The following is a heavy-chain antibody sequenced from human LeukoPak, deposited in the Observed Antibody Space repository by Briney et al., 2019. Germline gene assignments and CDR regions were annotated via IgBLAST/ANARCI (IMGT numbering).Heavy chain of an antibody. CDR1: GGTFSNDA. J-gene: IGHJ4*02. CDR3: AREIGGGPYYFDY. V-gene: IGHV1-69*04. D-gene: IGHD2/OR15-2a*01. Sequence: SVKVSCKASGGTFSNDAITWVRQAPGQGLEWMGRIVPILGFTNYPQRFEGKVTLTADKSTATAYMELSSLTSEDTAVYYCAREIGGGPYYFDYWGQGTLVTVSS. CDR2: IVPILGFT.